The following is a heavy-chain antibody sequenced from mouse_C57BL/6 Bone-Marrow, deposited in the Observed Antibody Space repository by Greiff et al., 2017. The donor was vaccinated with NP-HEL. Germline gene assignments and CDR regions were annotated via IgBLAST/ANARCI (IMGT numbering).Heavy chain of an antibody. J-gene: IGHJ2*01. CDR1: GFTFSDYG. D-gene: IGHD2-4*01. CDR2: LSNLAYSI. CDR3: ARQGDDYDGFDY. V-gene: IGHV5-15*01. Sequence: EVMLVESGGGLVQPGGSLKLSCAASGFTFSDYGMAWVRQAPRKGPEWVAFLSNLAYSIYYADTVTGRFTISRENAKNTLYLEMSSLRSEDTAMYYCARQGDDYDGFDYWGQGTTLTVSS.